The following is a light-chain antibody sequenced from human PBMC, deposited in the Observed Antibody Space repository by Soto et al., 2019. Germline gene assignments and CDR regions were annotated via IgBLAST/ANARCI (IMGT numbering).Light chain of an antibody. CDR3: QQYNNWPTIT. J-gene: IGKJ5*01. V-gene: IGKV3-15*01. CDR1: QSVSSN. Sequence: EIVMTQSPATLSVSPGERATLSCRASQSVSSNLAWYQQKPGQAPRLLIYGASTRATGIPARFSGSGSGTEFTLTICSLQSEDFAVYYCQQYNNWPTITFGQGTRLEI. CDR2: GAS.